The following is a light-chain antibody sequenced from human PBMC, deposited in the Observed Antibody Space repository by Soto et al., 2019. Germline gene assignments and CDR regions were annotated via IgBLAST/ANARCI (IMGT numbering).Light chain of an antibody. CDR3: LQGYRFPLT. Sequence: DIQVTQSPSSVSASVGDRVTITCRASQGISTWLVWYQQRPGKAPNLLIYAASSLRSGVPSRFTGSGSGTDFTLTITSLQAEDVATYYCLQGYRFPLTFGGGTKVEIK. V-gene: IGKV1-12*01. J-gene: IGKJ4*01. CDR2: AAS. CDR1: QGISTW.